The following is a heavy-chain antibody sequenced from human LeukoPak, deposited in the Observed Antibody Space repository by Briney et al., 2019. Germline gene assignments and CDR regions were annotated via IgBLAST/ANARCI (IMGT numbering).Heavy chain of an antibody. Sequence: GGSLRLSCAASGFTFSNSDMSWVRQAPGKGLEWVSAIGGSGSSTFYADSVKGRFTVSRDNSKNTLYLQMSSLRAEDTAVYYCAKSRLTPHPWGQGTLVTVSS. J-gene: IGHJ5*02. CDR3: AKSRLTPHP. CDR1: GFTFSNSD. V-gene: IGHV3-23*01. CDR2: IGGSGSST. D-gene: IGHD1-14*01.